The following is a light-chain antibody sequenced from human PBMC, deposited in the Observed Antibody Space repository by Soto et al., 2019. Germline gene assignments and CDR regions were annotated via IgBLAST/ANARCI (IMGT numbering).Light chain of an antibody. CDR3: QQGYNCPLS. J-gene: IGKJ2*01. CDR2: SAS. CDR1: QSISTE. Sequence: EIVMTQSPATLSVSPGERATLSCRASQSISTELAWYQQKPGQPPRLLIYSASTRATGVPARFTGSGSGSVFTLTISGLQSEYFAVYYGQQGYNCPLSFGRGPGLEI. V-gene: IGKV3-15*01.